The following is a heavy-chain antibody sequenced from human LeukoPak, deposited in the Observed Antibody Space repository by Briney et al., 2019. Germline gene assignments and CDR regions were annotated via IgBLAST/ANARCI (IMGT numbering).Heavy chain of an antibody. CDR2: FRASDSST. CDR3: AKAQWAALGTGAFDM. D-gene: IGHD6-13*01. V-gene: IGHV3-23*01. J-gene: IGHJ3*02. Sequence: PGGSLRLSCAASGFTFSTNDMAWVRQAPGKGLEWVSAFRASDSSTYYADSLKGRFTISRDNSKNTLYLQMDSLRVDDTALYYCAKAQWAALGTGAFDMWGQGTMVTVSS. CDR1: GFTFSTND.